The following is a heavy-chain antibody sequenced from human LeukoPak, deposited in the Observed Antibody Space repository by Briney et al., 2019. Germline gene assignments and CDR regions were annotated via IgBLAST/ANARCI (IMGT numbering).Heavy chain of an antibody. J-gene: IGHJ4*02. CDR3: ARDQEGFDY. CDR1: GGTFSSYA. CDR2: IYPRDGST. V-gene: IGHV1-46*01. Sequence: GASVKVSCKASGGTFSSYAISWVRQAPGQGLEWMGMIYPRDGSTSYAQKFQGGVTVTRDTSTSTVHMELSGLRSEDTAVYYCARDQEGFDYWGQGTLVTVSS.